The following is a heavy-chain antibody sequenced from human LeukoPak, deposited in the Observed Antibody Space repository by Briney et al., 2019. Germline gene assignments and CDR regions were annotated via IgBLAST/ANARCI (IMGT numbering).Heavy chain of an antibody. CDR3: ARVRYTLWFGELASWFDP. CDR2: IYHSGST. Sequence: SETLSLTCTVSGYSISSGYYWGWIRQPPGKGLEWIGSIYHSGSTYYNPSLRSRVTISVDTSKNQFSLKLSSVTAADTAVYYCARVRYTLWFGELASWFDPWGQGTLVTVSS. J-gene: IGHJ5*02. D-gene: IGHD3-10*01. CDR1: GYSISSGYY. V-gene: IGHV4-38-2*02.